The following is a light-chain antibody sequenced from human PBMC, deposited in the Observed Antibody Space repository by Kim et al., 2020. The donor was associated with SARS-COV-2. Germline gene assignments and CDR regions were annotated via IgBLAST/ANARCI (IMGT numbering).Light chain of an antibody. Sequence: EIVLTQSPGTLSLSPGERATLSCRASQSVRSNDLAWYQQKPGQAPRLLIYGASSRVTGIPDRFSGSGSGTDFTLTISRLEPEDFAVYYCQQYGSSHLSFGGGTKVDIK. CDR2: GAS. J-gene: IGKJ4*01. V-gene: IGKV3-20*01. CDR1: QSVRSND. CDR3: QQYGSSHLS.